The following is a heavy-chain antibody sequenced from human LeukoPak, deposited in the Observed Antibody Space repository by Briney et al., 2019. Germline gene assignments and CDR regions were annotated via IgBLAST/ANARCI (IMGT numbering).Heavy chain of an antibody. J-gene: IGHJ6*03. CDR2: IYTSGSP. CDR1: GGSISSGSYY. CDR3: TRTWAHYYSMEV. V-gene: IGHV4-61*02. D-gene: IGHD1-26*01. Sequence: SETLSLTCTVSGGSISSGSYYWSWIRQPAGKGLEWIGRIYTSGSPNYNPSLKSRFTISVDSSKNQFSLKLTSVTAADTAVYYCTRTWAHYYSMEVWGKGTTVTVSS.